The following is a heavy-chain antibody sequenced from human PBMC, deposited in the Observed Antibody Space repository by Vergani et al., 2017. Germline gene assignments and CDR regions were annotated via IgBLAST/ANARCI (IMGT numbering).Heavy chain of an antibody. CDR2: VHRNGST. J-gene: IGHJ4*02. V-gene: IGHV4-38-2*01. CDR1: GYSVGSGYY. Sequence: QVDLQESGPGLVKSSETLSLNCAVSGYSVGSGYYWGWIRQPPGGGLEWIGCVHRNGSTYYTSSLRSRPTISRHTAKNQFSLRRTSVTAADTAVFYCARQNPYGSAHVDFWGRGVLVTVSA. D-gene: IGHD3-10*01. CDR3: ARQNPYGSAHVDF.